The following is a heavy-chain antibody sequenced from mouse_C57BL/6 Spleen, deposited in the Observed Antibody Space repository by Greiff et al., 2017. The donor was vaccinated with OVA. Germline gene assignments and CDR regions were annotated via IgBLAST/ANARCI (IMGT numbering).Heavy chain of an antibody. CDR1: GYTFTSYW. J-gene: IGHJ3*01. D-gene: IGHD2-1*01. V-gene: IGHV1-72*01. CDR2: IDPTGGGT. CDR3: ARGRDSSGNPEWFAV. Sequence: VQLQQPGAELVKPGASVKLSCKASGYTFTSYWMHWVKQRPGQGLEWIGRIDPTGGGTKYNAKFKSKATLTVDKPSSTAYMQLSSLTSEDSAVYYCARGRDSSGNPEWFAVWGTGTLVTVSA.